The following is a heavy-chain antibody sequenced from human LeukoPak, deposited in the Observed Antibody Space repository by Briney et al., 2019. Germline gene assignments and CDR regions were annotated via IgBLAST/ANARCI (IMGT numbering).Heavy chain of an antibody. V-gene: IGHV3-48*03. CDR3: ARAFAARGTGWYTGFDS. CDR2: ISSSGSII. Sequence: GGSLRPSCAASGFTFSSYEVNWVRQGPGKGLEWVSYISSSGSIIYYADSVKGRFTISRDNAKNSLYLQMNSLRAEDTAVYYCARAFAARGTGWYTGFDSWGQGTLVTVSS. D-gene: IGHD6-19*01. J-gene: IGHJ4*02. CDR1: GFTFSSYE.